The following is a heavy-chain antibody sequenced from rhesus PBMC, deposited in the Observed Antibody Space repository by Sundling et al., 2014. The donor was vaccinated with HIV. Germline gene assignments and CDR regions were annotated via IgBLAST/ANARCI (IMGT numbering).Heavy chain of an antibody. Sequence: EVQLVETGGGLVQPGGSLKLSCAASGFTFSTYAMSWVRQAPGKGLEWVSTINTSGDSTFYADSVKGRFTISRDNSKNTLSLQMNSLKPEDTAVYYCAKSPYISFDYWGQGVLVTVSS. CDR1: GFTFSTYA. CDR3: AKSPYISFDY. CDR2: INTSGDST. D-gene: IGHD1-44*01. J-gene: IGHJ4*01. V-gene: IGHV3-103*01.